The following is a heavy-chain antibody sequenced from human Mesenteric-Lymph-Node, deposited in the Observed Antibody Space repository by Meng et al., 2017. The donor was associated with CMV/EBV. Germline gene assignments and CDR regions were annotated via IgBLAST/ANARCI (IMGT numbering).Heavy chain of an antibody. CDR3: ARWVGSLVDRRHRPWGYVDY. D-gene: IGHD2-2*01. Sequence: SPNWWSWVRQHPGKGLEWIGEIHHSGDSNYNPSLKSRVTISVDTSKNQFFLKLTSVTAADTAVYYCARWVGSLVDRRHRPWGYVDYWGQGTLVTVSS. CDR1: SPNW. V-gene: IGHV4-4*02. CDR2: IHHSGDS. J-gene: IGHJ4*02.